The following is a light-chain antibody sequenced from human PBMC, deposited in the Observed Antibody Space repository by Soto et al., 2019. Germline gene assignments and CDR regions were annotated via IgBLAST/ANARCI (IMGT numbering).Light chain of an antibody. Sequence: QSALTQPASVSGSPGQSITISCAGTSSDVGGYNYVSWYQQHPGKVPRLIISDVNKRPSGVSDRFSGSKSGNTASLTISGLQAADEADYDCASFTRSVTVVFGGGTKVTVL. CDR2: DVN. J-gene: IGLJ2*01. V-gene: IGLV2-14*03. CDR1: SSDVGGYNY. CDR3: ASFTRSVTVV.